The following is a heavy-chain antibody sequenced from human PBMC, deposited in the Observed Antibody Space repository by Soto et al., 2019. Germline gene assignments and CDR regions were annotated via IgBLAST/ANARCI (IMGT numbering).Heavy chain of an antibody. V-gene: IGHV5-10-1*01. CDR3: ARRPPEYSSDRANYPYYGMDV. D-gene: IGHD6-6*01. CDR2: IDPSDSYT. Sequence: GESLKISCKGSGYRFTSYWISWVRQMPGKGLEWMGRIDPSDSYTNYSPSFQGHVTSSADKSISTAYLQWSSLKASDTAMYYCARRPPEYSSDRANYPYYGMDVWGQGTTVTVSS. CDR1: GYRFTSYW. J-gene: IGHJ6*02.